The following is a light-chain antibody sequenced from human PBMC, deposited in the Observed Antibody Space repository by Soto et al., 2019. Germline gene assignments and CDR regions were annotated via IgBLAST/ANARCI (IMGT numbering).Light chain of an antibody. Sequence: EIVLTQSPAILSLSPGERATLSCRASQSVSSDLAWYHQKPGQAPRLLIYGASTRATGIPARFSGSGSGTEFTLTINSLQSEDFAVYYCQQYNNWPRTFGQGTKVDI. J-gene: IGKJ1*01. V-gene: IGKV3-15*01. CDR2: GAS. CDR3: QQYNNWPRT. CDR1: QSVSSD.